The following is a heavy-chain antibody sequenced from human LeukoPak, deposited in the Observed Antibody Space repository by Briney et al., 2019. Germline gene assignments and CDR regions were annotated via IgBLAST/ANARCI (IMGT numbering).Heavy chain of an antibody. J-gene: IGHJ6*02. CDR2: INPNSGGT. CDR1: GYTFTVYY. Sequence: ASVKVSCKASGYTFTVYYMHWVRQAPGQGLGWMGWINPNSGGTNYAQKFQGRVTMTRDTSISTAYMELSRLRSDDTAVYYCARVKNPGILSYYYGMDVWGQGTTVTVSS. CDR3: ARVKNPGILSYYYGMDV. V-gene: IGHV1-2*02. D-gene: IGHD2-15*01.